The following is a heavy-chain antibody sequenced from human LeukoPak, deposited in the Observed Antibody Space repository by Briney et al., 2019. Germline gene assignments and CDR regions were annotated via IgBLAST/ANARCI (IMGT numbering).Heavy chain of an antibody. CDR2: ISYDGSNK. V-gene: IGHV3-30*03. J-gene: IGHJ6*02. CDR1: GFTFSSCG. D-gene: IGHD4-17*01. Sequence: PGGSLRLSCAASGFTFSSCGMHWVRQAPGKGLEWVAVISYDGSNKYYADSVKGRFTISRDNSKNTLYLQMNSLRAEDTAVYYCARDFWTENDYGDYGLDYYYGMDVWGQGTTVTVSS. CDR3: ARDFWTENDYGDYGLDYYYGMDV.